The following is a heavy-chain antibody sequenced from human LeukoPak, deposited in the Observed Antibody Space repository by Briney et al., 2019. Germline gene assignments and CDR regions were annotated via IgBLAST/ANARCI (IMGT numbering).Heavy chain of an antibody. D-gene: IGHD1-26*01. CDR2: ISAGNGNT. J-gene: IGHJ4*02. V-gene: IGHV1-3*03. CDR1: GYTFTGYY. Sequence: ASVKVSCKASGYTFTGYYMHWVRQAPGQGLEWMGWISAGNGNTKYSQEFQGRVTITRDTSASTAYMELSSLRSEDMAVYYCARRGGRGYFDYWGQGTLVTVSS. CDR3: ARRGGRGYFDY.